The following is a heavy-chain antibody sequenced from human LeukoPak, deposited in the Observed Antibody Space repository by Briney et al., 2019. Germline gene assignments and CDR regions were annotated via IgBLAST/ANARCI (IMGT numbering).Heavy chain of an antibody. V-gene: IGHV1-2*06. CDR2: INPNSGGT. Sequence: GASVEVSCKASGYTFTGYYMHWVRQAPGQGLEWMGRINPNSGGTNYAQKFQGRVTMTRDTSISTAYMELSRLRSDDTAVYYCARGVGTYYYGSGSYCNFDYWGQGTLVTVSS. CDR3: ARGVGTYYYGSGSYCNFDY. CDR1: GYTFTGYY. J-gene: IGHJ4*02. D-gene: IGHD3-10*01.